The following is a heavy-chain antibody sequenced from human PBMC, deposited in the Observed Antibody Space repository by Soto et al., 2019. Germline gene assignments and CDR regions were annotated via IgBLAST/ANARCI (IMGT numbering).Heavy chain of an antibody. CDR1: GFTFDDYA. CDR3: AKGRFETGLYGMDV. J-gene: IGHJ6*02. V-gene: IGHV3-9*01. CDR2: ISWNSGSI. Sequence: EVQLVESGGGLVQPGRSLRLSCAASGFTFDDYAMHWVRQAPGKGLEWVSGISWNSGSIGYADSVKGRFTISRDNAKNSLYLQMNSLRAEDTAVYYCAKGRFETGLYGMDVWGQGTTVTVSS. D-gene: IGHD3-16*01.